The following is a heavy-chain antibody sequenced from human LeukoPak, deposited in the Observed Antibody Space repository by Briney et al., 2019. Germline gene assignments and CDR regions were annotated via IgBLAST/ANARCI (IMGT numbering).Heavy chain of an antibody. J-gene: IGHJ3*02. Sequence: ASVKVSCKAPGYTFTSYGISWVRQAPGQGLEWMGWISAYNGNTNYAQKLQGRVTMTTDTSTSTAYMELRSLRSDDTAVYYCARVDYDILTGYYIPDAFDIWGQGTMVTVSS. CDR1: GYTFTSYG. V-gene: IGHV1-18*01. CDR2: ISAYNGNT. D-gene: IGHD3-9*01. CDR3: ARVDYDILTGYYIPDAFDI.